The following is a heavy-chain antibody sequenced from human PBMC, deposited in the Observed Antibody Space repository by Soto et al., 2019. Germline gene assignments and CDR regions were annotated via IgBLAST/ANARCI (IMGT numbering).Heavy chain of an antibody. J-gene: IGHJ4*02. D-gene: IGHD6-19*01. CDR3: AADSAVSSGWTYYFDY. Sequence: SVKVSCKASGFTFTSSAVQWVRQARGQRLEWIGWIVVGSGNTNYAQKFQERVTITRDMSTSTAYMELSSLRSEDTAVYYCAADSAVSSGWTYYFDYCGQGTLVTVSS. CDR2: IVVGSGNT. CDR1: GFTFTSSA. V-gene: IGHV1-58*01.